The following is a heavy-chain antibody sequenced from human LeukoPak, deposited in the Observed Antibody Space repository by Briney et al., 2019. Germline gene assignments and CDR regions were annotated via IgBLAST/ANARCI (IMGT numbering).Heavy chain of an antibody. J-gene: IGHJ6*02. CDR2: ISWNSGSI. Sequence: GGSLRLSCAASGFTFDDYAMHWVRPAPGKGLEWVSGISWNSGSIGYADSVKGRFTISRDNAENSLSLQMNSLRPEDTALYYCAKDRTRGFYYYYGMDVWGQGTTVTVSS. CDR1: GFTFDDYA. V-gene: IGHV3-9*01. CDR3: AKDRTRGFYYYYGMDV.